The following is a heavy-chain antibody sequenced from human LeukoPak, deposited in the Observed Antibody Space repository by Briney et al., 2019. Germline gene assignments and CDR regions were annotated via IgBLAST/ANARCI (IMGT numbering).Heavy chain of an antibody. Sequence: GGSLRLSCAASGFTFSSSAMSWVRQAPGKGLEWLSTISGGGGSTYYADSVKGRFTISRDNAKNSLYLQMNSLRAEDTAVYYCARDTHYTYYYDSSGYSDAFDIWGQGTMVTVSS. V-gene: IGHV3-23*01. CDR3: ARDTHYTYYYDSSGYSDAFDI. CDR2: ISGGGGST. D-gene: IGHD3-22*01. CDR1: GFTFSSSA. J-gene: IGHJ3*02.